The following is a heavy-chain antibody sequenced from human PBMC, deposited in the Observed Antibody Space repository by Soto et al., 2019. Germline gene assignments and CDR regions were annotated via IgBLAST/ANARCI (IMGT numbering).Heavy chain of an antibody. V-gene: IGHV1-69*01. CDR3: EAEMTFGPLSVV. CDR1: GDTDTNYV. J-gene: IGHJ6*02. CDR2: IFPKFGTT. Sequence: QVQLVQSGAEVKKPGSSVKVSCKASGDTDTNYVISWVRQAPGQGLEWMGGIFPKFGTTYSAQKLQDRLTITADERTSTVYMQLSGLRLDDTAVYYCEAEMTFGPLSVVCGPGTTVTVSS. D-gene: IGHD3-16*01.